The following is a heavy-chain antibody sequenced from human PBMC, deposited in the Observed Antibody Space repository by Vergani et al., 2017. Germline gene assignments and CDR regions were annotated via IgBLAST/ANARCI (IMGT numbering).Heavy chain of an antibody. J-gene: IGHJ4*02. V-gene: IGHV3-30*02. CDR2: IWNHGNRD. CDR1: GFFFGNYG. Sequence: QVQLVESGGGVVQPGGSLRLSCRGSGFFFGNYGMYWVRQAPGKGLEWVAMIWNHGNRDDYADSLKGRFSISRDNSKNTLFLQMHSLRVEDTALYYCAKFPLNITTPDRGDFWGQGSLVTVSS. D-gene: IGHD1-1*01. CDR3: AKFPLNITTPDRGDF.